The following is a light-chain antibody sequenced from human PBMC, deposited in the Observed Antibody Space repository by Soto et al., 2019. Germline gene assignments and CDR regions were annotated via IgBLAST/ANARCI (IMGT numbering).Light chain of an antibody. J-gene: IGKJ2*01. Sequence: EIVLTQSPGTLSLSPGESVTLSCRASQSVSSTYLAWYQQKPGQAPRLLMYGASSRATGIPDRFIGSGSGPAFTLTISRLEPEDFAVYYCQQYGTSPYTFGQGTKLEIK. CDR2: GAS. CDR1: QSVSSTY. V-gene: IGKV3-20*01. CDR3: QQYGTSPYT.